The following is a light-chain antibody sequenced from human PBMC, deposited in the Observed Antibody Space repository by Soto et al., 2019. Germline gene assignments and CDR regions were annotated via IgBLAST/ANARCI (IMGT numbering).Light chain of an antibody. CDR2: DDS. CDR3: QVWDSSSDHVV. V-gene: IGLV3-21*02. Sequence: SYELTQPPSVSVAPGQTASISCGGDKIGSKSVHWYQQKAGQTPVLVVYDDSDRPSGIPERFSGSNSGNTASLIISRVEGGDEADYYCQVWDSSSDHVVFGGGTKLTVL. J-gene: IGLJ3*02. CDR1: KIGSKS.